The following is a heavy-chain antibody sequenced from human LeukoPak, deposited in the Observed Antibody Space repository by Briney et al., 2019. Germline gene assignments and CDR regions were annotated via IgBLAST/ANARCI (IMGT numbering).Heavy chain of an antibody. CDR1: GFTFSSYG. D-gene: IGHD1-1*01. V-gene: IGHV3-30*18. CDR2: ISYDGSNK. J-gene: IGHJ4*02. CDR3: AKPPTGTADY. Sequence: GGSLRLSCAASGFTFSSYGMHWVRQAPGKGLEWVAVISYDGSNKYYADSVKGRFTISGDNSKNTLYLQMNSLRAEDTAVYYCAKPPTGTADYWGQGTLVTVSS.